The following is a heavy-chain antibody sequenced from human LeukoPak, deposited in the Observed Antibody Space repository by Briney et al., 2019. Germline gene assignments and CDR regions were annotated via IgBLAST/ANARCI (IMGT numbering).Heavy chain of an antibody. V-gene: IGHV3-30*04. D-gene: IGHD3-10*01. CDR3: ARGSMVRGFDFQH. CDR2: ISYDGSNK. Sequence: GGSLRLSCAASGFTFSSYAMHWVRQAPGKGLEWVAVISYDGSNKYYADSVKGRFTISRDNAKNSLYLQMNSLRAEDTAVYYCARGSMVRGFDFQHWGQGTLVTVSS. J-gene: IGHJ1*01. CDR1: GFTFSSYA.